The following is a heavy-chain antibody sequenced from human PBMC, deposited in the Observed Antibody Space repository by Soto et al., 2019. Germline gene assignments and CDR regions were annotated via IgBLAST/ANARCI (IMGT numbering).Heavy chain of an antibody. CDR3: ARQKYDSDTGPNFQYYFDS. Sequence: GESLKISCKGSGYSFTSYWITWVRQMPGKGLECMGIIYPGDSDTRYSPSFRGHVTISVTKSITTVFLQWSSLRASDTAMYYCARQKYDSDTGPNFQYYFDSWGQGTPVTVS. V-gene: IGHV5-51*01. CDR2: IYPGDSDT. D-gene: IGHD3-22*01. J-gene: IGHJ4*02. CDR1: GYSFTSYW.